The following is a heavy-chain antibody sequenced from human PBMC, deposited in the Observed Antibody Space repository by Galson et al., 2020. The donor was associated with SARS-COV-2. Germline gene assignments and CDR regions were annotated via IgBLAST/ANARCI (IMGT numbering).Heavy chain of an antibody. CDR3: ARDSGYFEGSYYYYGMDV. CDR2: IWYDGSNK. V-gene: IGHV3-33*01. Sequence: GGSLRLSCAASGFTFSSYGMHWVRQAPGKGLEWVAVIWYDGSNKYYADSVKGRFTISRDNSKNTLYLQMNSLRAEDTAVYYCARDSGYFEGSYYYYGMDVWGQGTTVTVSS. CDR1: GFTFSSYG. J-gene: IGHJ6*02. D-gene: IGHD3-9*01.